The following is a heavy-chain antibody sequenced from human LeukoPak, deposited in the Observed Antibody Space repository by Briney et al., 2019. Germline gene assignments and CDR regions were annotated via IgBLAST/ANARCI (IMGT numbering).Heavy chain of an antibody. Sequence: SETLSLTCTVSGGSISSGGYYWSWIRQHPGKGLEWIGYIYYSGSTYYNPSLKSRVTISVDTSKNQFSLKLSSVTAADTAVYYCARAGGYDSWSGYSNWFDPWGQGTLVTVSS. CDR2: IYYSGST. V-gene: IGHV4-31*03. D-gene: IGHD3-3*01. CDR3: ARAGGYDSWSGYSNWFDP. J-gene: IGHJ5*02. CDR1: GGSISSGGYY.